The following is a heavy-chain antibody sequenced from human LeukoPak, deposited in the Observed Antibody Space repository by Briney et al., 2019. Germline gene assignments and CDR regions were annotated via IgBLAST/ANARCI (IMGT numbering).Heavy chain of an antibody. Sequence: KSSETLSLTCTVSGGSISNINYYWGWIRQPPGKGLEWIGSIHYSRGTHYNPSLKSRVTISVDTSKNQFPLRLSSVSAADTALYYCARDRSNNPYYFYYMDVWGRGTTVTVSS. D-gene: IGHD1/OR15-1a*01. CDR1: GGSISNINYY. J-gene: IGHJ6*03. CDR3: ARDRSNNPYYFYYMDV. CDR2: IHYSRGT. V-gene: IGHV4-39*06.